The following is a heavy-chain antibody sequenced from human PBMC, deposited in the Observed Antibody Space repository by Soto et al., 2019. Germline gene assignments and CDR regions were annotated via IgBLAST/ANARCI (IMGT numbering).Heavy chain of an antibody. CDR1: GGTFSSYT. J-gene: IGHJ4*02. CDR3: ARDRSDAGENY. V-gene: IGHV1-69*04. D-gene: IGHD2-15*01. Sequence: QVQLVHSGAEVKKPGSSVKVSCKASGGTFSSYTISWVRQAPGQGLEWMGRIIPILGIANYAQKFQGRVTITADKSTSTAYMQLSSPRSEDTAVYFCARDRSDAGENYWGQGTLVTVSS. CDR2: IIPILGIA.